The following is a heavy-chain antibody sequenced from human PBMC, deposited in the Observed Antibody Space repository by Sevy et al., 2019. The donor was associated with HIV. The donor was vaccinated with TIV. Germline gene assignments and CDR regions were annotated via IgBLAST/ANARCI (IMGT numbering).Heavy chain of an antibody. CDR1: GFTFSTYR. CDR2: IWVDGTNT. Sequence: GGSLRLSCAASGFTFSTYRMHWVRQAPGKGLEWVALIWVDGTNTYYADSVKGRITISRDIAKNTLYLQMKSLRAEDTAVYYRAGDHECYDYGDYLPAFMPDHWGQGTLVTVSS. V-gene: IGHV3-33*01. CDR3: AGDHECYDYGDYLPAFMPDH. D-gene: IGHD4-17*01. J-gene: IGHJ4*02.